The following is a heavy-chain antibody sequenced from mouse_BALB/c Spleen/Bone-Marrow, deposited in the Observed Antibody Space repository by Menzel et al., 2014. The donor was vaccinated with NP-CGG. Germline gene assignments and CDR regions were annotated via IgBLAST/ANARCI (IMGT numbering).Heavy chain of an antibody. CDR1: GFSLNSFG. CDR2: IWPGGST. Sequence: VKLMESGPGLVAPSQSLSITCTVSGFSLNSFGVHWVRQPPGKGLEWLGVIWPGGSTNYNSALMSRLSISKDNSKSQVFFKMNSLQTDDTAMYYCAREGTFYYALDYWGQGTSVTVSS. CDR3: AREGTFYYALDY. V-gene: IGHV2-9*02. J-gene: IGHJ4*01.